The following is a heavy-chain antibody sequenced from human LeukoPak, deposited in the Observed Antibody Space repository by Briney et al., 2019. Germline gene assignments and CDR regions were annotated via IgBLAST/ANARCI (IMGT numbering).Heavy chain of an antibody. Sequence: RASVKVSCKASGYTFTGYYMHWVRQAPGQGLEWMGWINPNSGGTNYAQKFQGRVTMTRDTSISTAYMELSRLRSDDTAAYYCARADPFFDSSGYHYAFDIWGQGTMVTVSS. CDR2: INPNSGGT. J-gene: IGHJ3*02. CDR1: GYTFTGYY. D-gene: IGHD3-22*01. CDR3: ARADPFFDSSGYHYAFDI. V-gene: IGHV1-2*02.